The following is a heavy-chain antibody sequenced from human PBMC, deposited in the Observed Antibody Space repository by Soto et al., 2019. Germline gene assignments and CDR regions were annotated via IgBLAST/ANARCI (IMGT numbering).Heavy chain of an antibody. J-gene: IGHJ5*02. CDR3: ARGPYEKGRGWFDP. CDR1: GGSISSYY. V-gene: IGHV4-59*01. CDR2: IYYSGST. Sequence: QVQLQESGPGLVKPSETLSLTCTVSGGSISSYYWSWIRQPPGKGLEWIGYIYYSGSTHYNPSLKRRVTISVNTSKNQSSLKLSSVTAADTAVYYCARGPYEKGRGWFDPWGQGTLVTVSS. D-gene: IGHD3-10*01.